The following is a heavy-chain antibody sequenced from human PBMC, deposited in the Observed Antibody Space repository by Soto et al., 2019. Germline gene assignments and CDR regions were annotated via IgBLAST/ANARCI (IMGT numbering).Heavy chain of an antibody. D-gene: IGHD6-6*01. Sequence: QVQLVQSGPEVKKPGASVKVSCKASGYTFTSYGISWVRQAPGQGLEWMGWISTYNGNPNYAQKLQGRVTMTTDTSTSTAYMEVRSLRSDDTAVFYCASAPLYSTSPKNAFDIWGQGTVVTVSS. CDR2: ISTYNGNP. J-gene: IGHJ3*02. V-gene: IGHV1-18*01. CDR3: ASAPLYSTSPKNAFDI. CDR1: GYTFTSYG.